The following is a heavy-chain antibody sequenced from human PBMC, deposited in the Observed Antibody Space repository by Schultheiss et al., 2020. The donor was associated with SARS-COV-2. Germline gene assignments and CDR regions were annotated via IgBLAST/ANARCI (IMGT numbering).Heavy chain of an antibody. CDR2: IKSKTDGGTT. J-gene: IGHJ6*02. CDR3: TTDPLGWVGAIRRYYYYGMDV. CDR1: GGSFSGYY. Sequence: GGSLRLSCAVYGGSFSGYYWSWIRQPPGKGLEWVGRIKSKTDGGTTDYAAPVKGRFTISRDDSKNTLYLQMNSLKTEDTAVYYCTTDPLGWVGAIRRYYYYGMDVWGQGTTVTVSS. D-gene: IGHD1-26*01. V-gene: IGHV3-15*01.